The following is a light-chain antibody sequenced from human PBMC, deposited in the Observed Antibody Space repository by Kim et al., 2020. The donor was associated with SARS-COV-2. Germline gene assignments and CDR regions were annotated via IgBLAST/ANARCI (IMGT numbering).Light chain of an antibody. V-gene: IGLV3-19*01. J-gene: IGLJ2*01. CDR3: NSRDSSVNHLV. Sequence: SSELTQDPAVSMALGQTVRITCQGDSLRSYYASWYQQKPGQAPVLVIYGKNNRPSGIPDRFSGSNSGNTASLTITGAQAEDEADYYCNSRDSSVNHLVFG. CDR2: GKN. CDR1: SLRSYY.